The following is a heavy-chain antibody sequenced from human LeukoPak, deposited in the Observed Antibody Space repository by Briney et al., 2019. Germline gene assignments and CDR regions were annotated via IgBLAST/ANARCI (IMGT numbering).Heavy chain of an antibody. CDR2: IYYSGST. CDR3: ARSPRGSGWGDY. D-gene: IGHD6-19*01. J-gene: IGHJ4*02. CDR1: GGSISSGDYY. V-gene: IGHV4-30-4*08. Sequence: SQTLSLTCTVSGGSISSGDYYWSWIRQPPGKGLEWIGYIYYSGSTYYNPSLKSRVTISVDTSKNQFSLKLSSVTAADTAVYYCARSPRGSGWGDYWGQGTLVTVSS.